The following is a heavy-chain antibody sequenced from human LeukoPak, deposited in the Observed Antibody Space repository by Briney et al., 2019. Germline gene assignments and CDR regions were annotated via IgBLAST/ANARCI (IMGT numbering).Heavy chain of an antibody. CDR1: GFTFSSYA. D-gene: IGHD3-3*01. V-gene: IGHV3-23*01. CDR2: ISSSGGGT. Sequence: GGSLRLSCAASGFTFSSYAMSWVRQAPGKGLEWVSSISSSGGGTYYADSVKGRFTISRDNSKNTLYLQMNSLRAEDTAFYYCAKILGSGRYFDYWGQGTLVTVSS. CDR3: AKILGSGRYFDY. J-gene: IGHJ4*02.